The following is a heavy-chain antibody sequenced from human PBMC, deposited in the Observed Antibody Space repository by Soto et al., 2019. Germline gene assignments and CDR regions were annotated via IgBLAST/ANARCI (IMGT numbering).Heavy chain of an antibody. CDR1: GFTFSSYG. V-gene: IGHV3-33*01. CDR2: IWYDGSNK. D-gene: IGHD3-22*01. Sequence: GGSLRLSXAASGFTFSSYGMHWVRQAPGKGLEWVAVIWYDGSNKYYADSVKGRFTISRDNSKNTLYLQMNSLRAEDTAVYHCARDDYYDSSGYYLGLDYWGQGTLVTVSS. J-gene: IGHJ4*02. CDR3: ARDDYYDSSGYYLGLDY.